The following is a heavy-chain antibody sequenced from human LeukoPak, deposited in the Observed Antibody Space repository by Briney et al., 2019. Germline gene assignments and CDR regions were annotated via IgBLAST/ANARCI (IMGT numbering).Heavy chain of an antibody. V-gene: IGHV4-61*02. J-gene: IGHJ6*03. CDR3: VRIVVVPAALYYYYMDV. CDR1: GGSISSGSYY. D-gene: IGHD2-2*01. Sequence: SETLSLTCTVSGGSISSGSYYWSWIRQPAGKGLEWIGRIYTSGSTNHNPSPKSRVTISVDTSKNQFSLQLSSVTAADTAVYYCVRIVVVPAALYYYYMDVWGKGTTVTVSS. CDR2: IYTSGST.